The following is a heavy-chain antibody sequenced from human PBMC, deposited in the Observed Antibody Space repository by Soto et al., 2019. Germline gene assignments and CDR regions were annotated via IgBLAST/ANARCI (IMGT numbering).Heavy chain of an antibody. CDR1: GFTFSSYA. Sequence: QVQLVESGGGVVQRGRSLTLSCAASGFTFSSYAMHWVRQATRKGLERVAVMSYDGSNKYYGDSVKGRFTLSRDNSKNALHLQMNSLRAEDTAVYYCARDKSPYSSGWHNRHFDYGGQGTLVTVSS. V-gene: IGHV3-30-3*01. D-gene: IGHD6-19*01. J-gene: IGHJ4*02. CDR2: MSYDGSNK. CDR3: ARDKSPYSSGWHNRHFDY.